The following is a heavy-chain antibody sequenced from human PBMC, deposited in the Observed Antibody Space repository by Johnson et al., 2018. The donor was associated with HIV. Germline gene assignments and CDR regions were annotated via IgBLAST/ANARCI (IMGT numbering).Heavy chain of an antibody. CDR1: GFTFSSYD. D-gene: IGHD6-13*01. Sequence: VQLVESGGGLVQPGGSLRLSCAASGFTFSSYDMHWVRQATGKGLEWVSAIGGRGGTTYYADSVKGRFTISRDNSKNTLYLQMNSLRAEDTAVYYCAKDQGSSSWTNDAFDIWGQGTMVTVSS. V-gene: IGHV3-23*04. J-gene: IGHJ3*02. CDR3: AKDQGSSSWTNDAFDI. CDR2: IGGRGGTT.